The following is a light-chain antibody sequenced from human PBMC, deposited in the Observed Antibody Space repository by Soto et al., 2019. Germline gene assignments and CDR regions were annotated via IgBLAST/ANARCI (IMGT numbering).Light chain of an antibody. Sequence: QSALTQPASVSGSPGQSITISCTGTSSDVGGYNLVSWYQQHPGKAPKLMIYEGSSRPSGVSNRFSGSRSGNTASLTISGLQAEDEADYYCCSYAGSSTVVFGGGTQLTVL. CDR2: EGS. J-gene: IGLJ2*01. CDR3: CSYAGSSTVV. V-gene: IGLV2-23*01. CDR1: SSDVGGYNL.